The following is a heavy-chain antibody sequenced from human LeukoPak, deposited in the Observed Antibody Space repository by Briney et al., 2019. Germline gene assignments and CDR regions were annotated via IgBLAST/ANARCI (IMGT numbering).Heavy chain of an antibody. CDR1: GGSISSYY. V-gene: IGHV4-59*01. D-gene: IGHD3-16*01. CDR2: IYYSGST. Sequence: PSETLSLTCTVSGGSISSYYWSWIRQPPGKGLEWIGYIYYSGSTNYNPSLKRRVTISVDTSKNQFSLKLSSVTAADTAVYYCARDRFGFDYWGQGTLVTVSS. CDR3: ARDRFGFDY. J-gene: IGHJ4*02.